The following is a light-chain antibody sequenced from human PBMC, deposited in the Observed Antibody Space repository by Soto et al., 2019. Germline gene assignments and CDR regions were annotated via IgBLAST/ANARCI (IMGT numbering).Light chain of an antibody. J-gene: IGLJ2*01. CDR3: RSYTSSSTPL. Sequence: QSALTQPASVSGSPGQSITISCTGTSSDVGGYNYVSWYQQHPGKAPKLMIYEVSNRPSGVSNRFSGSKSGNTASLTISGLQAEDEADYYCRSYTSSSTPLFGGGTKVTVL. CDR2: EVS. V-gene: IGLV2-14*01. CDR1: SSDVGGYNY.